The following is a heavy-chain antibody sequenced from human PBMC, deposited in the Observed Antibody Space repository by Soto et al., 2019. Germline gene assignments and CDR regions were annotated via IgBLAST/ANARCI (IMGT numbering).Heavy chain of an antibody. V-gene: IGHV1-69*13. Sequence: GASVKVSCKASGGTFSSYAISWVRQAPGQGLEWMGGIIPIFGTANYAQKFQGRVMITADESTSTAYMELSSLRSEDTAVYYCARASPFDDIDYWGQGTLVTVSS. CDR2: IIPIFGTA. CDR3: ARASPFDDIDY. J-gene: IGHJ4*02. CDR1: GGTFSSYA.